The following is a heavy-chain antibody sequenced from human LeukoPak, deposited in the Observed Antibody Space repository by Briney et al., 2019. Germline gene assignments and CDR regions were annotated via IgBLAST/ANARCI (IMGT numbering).Heavy chain of an antibody. CDR1: GFTFDDYA. D-gene: IGHD3-22*01. CDR3: AKEADYYDSSGYDY. V-gene: IGHV3-9*01. CDR2: ISWNSGSI. J-gene: IGHJ4*02. Sequence: GGSLRLSCAASGFTFDDYAMHWVRQAPGKGLEWFSGISWNSGSIGYADSVKGRLTISRDNAKNSLYLQMSSLRAEDTALYYCAKEADYYDSSGYDYWGQGTLVTVSS.